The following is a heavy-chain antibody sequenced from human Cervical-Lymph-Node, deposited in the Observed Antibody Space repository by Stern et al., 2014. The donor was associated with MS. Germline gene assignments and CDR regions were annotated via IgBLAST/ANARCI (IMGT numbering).Heavy chain of an antibody. V-gene: IGHV3-33*01. Sequence: VQLVESGGGVVQPGRSLRLSCAASGFTFSRSGMHWVRQAPGKGLEWLASIWCDGSKRYYDEYVKGRFTISRDNSKNTLYLQMNSLRAEDTAVYYCAREGGNTAXXXXXXXQGTLVTVSS. CDR1: GFTFSRSG. D-gene: IGHD4-23*01. CDR3: AREGGNTAXXXXX. J-gene: IGHJ1*01. CDR2: IWCDGSKR.